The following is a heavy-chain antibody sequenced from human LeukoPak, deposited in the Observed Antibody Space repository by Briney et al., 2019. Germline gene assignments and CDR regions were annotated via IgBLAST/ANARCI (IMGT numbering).Heavy chain of an antibody. CDR2: INPNTGGT. V-gene: IGHV1-2*02. CDR1: GYTFTGYY. D-gene: IGHD6-13*01. Sequence: GASVKVSCKASGYTFTGYYIHWLRQTPGHGLEWMGWINPNTGGTKYAEKFQGRVTMTRDLSISIAYMDLTSLRSDDTAVYFCAKNKGTAALGILFDSWGQGTLDTVSS. CDR3: AKNKGTAALGILFDS. J-gene: IGHJ4*02.